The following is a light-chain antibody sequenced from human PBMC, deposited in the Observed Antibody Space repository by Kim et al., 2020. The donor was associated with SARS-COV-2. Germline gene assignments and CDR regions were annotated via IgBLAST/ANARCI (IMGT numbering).Light chain of an antibody. CDR3: SSYTSSSTLL. CDR2: DVS. J-gene: IGLJ2*01. V-gene: IGLV2-14*03. CDR1: SRDVGDSDY. Sequence: HAFTISCPGTSRDVGDSDYVSWYQQHPGKAPKLTVFDVSYRPSGVSNRFSGSKSGNTASLTISGLQAEDEADYYCSSYTSSSTLLFGGGTQLTVL.